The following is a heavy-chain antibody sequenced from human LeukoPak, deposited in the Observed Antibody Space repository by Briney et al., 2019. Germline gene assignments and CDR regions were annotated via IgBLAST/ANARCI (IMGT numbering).Heavy chain of an antibody. D-gene: IGHD3-10*01. Sequence: PGGSLRLSCAASGFTFSSFAMNWVRQAPGKGLEWVSSISGSGGTTYYAGSVKGRFTISRDNSKNTLYLQMNSLKGDDTAVYYCAKDSAFYYIDVWGKGTTVIISS. CDR3: AKDSAFYYIDV. CDR2: ISGSGGTT. V-gene: IGHV3-23*01. CDR1: GFTFSSFA. J-gene: IGHJ6*03.